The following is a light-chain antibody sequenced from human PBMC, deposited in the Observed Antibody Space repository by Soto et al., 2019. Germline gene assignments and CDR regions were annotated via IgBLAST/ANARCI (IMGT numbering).Light chain of an antibody. Sequence: EVVLTQSPGTLSLSPGDRATLSCRASQSITPSYLAWYQQKPCQAPRLLIYGTFTRATGIPDRFSGTGTGTDFTLTIIRLEPEDFAVYYCQQYGSSARTFGPGTKVEIK. CDR2: GTF. V-gene: IGKV3-20*01. CDR1: QSITPSY. J-gene: IGKJ1*01. CDR3: QQYGSSART.